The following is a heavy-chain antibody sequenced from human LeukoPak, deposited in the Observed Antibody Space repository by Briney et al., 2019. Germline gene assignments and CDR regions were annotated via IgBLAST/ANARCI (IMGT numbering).Heavy chain of an antibody. J-gene: IGHJ4*02. V-gene: IGHV3-23*01. D-gene: IGHD2-2*01. CDR3: AKEIPFGPIVVVPAAAPRNDY. CDR2: ISGSGGST. Sequence: PGGSLRLSCAASGFTFSSYAMSWVRQAPGKGLEWVSAISGSGGSTYYADSVKGRFTISRDNSKSTLYLQMNSLRAEDTAVYHCAKEIPFGPIVVVPAAAPRNDYWGQGTLVTVSS. CDR1: GFTFSSYA.